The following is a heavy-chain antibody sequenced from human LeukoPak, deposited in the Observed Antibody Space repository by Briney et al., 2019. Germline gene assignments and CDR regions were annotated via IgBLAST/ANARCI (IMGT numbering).Heavy chain of an antibody. CDR1: RFSVSSNF. D-gene: IGHD1/OR15-1a*01. V-gene: IGHV3-53*01. Sequence: GGSLRLSCAASRFSVSSNFMNWVRQAPGKGLEWVSVIYSGGTTYYADSVKGRFTISRDNSKNTLSLQMNSLRAEDTAVYYCARDGYGNNYMDVWGKGTTVTVSS. CDR2: IYSGGTT. J-gene: IGHJ6*03. CDR3: ARDGYGNNYMDV.